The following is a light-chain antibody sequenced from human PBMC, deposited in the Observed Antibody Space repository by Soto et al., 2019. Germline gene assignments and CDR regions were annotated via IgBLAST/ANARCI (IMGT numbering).Light chain of an antibody. CDR2: DVS. CDR3: CSYAGSYTFGV. CDR1: SSDVGGYNY. J-gene: IGLJ2*01. Sequence: QSVLTQPRSVSGSPGQSVTISCTGTSSDVGGYNYVSWYQQHPGKAPKLMIYDVSKRPSGVPDRFSGSKSGNTASLTISGLQAEYEADYYCCSYAGSYTFGVFGGGTKLTVL. V-gene: IGLV2-11*01.